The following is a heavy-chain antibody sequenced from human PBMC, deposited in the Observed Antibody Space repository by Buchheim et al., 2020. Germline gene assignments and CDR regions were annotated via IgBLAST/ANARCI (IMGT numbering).Heavy chain of an antibody. Sequence: EVQLVQSGAEVKKPGESLRISCRASGYSFNTYWIAWVRQMPGRGLEWMGNIYPGDSDTRCSPSFQGQVTFSVDKSINTAYPQWSGLKASDTAVYFCARHRFCVDGVCFLDFWGQGT. CDR2: IYPGDSDT. CDR3: ARHRFCVDGVCFLDF. D-gene: IGHD2-8*02. V-gene: IGHV5-51*01. J-gene: IGHJ4*02. CDR1: GYSFNTYW.